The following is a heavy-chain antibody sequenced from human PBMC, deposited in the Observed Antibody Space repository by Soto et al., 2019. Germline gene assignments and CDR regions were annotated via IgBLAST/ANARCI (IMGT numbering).Heavy chain of an antibody. D-gene: IGHD6-19*01. V-gene: IGHV1-69*13. CDR2: IIPIFGTA. J-gene: IGHJ3*02. Sequence: SVKVSCKASGGTFSSYAISWVRQAPGQGLEWMGGIIPIFGTANYAQKFQGRVTITADESTSTAYMELSSLRSEDTAVYYCACTPQWLVGGGAFDIWGQGTMVTVSS. CDR3: ACTPQWLVGGGAFDI. CDR1: GGTFSSYA.